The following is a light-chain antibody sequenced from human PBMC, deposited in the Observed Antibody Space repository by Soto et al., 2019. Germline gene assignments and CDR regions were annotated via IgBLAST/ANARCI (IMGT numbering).Light chain of an antibody. J-gene: IGLJ1*01. V-gene: IGLV1-40*01. Sequence: QSVLTQPPSVSGAPGQRVTISCTGSSSNIGAGYDVHWYQQLPGTAPKLLIYGNSNRPSGVPDRFSGSKSGTSASLAITGLEAEDGADNSGQSYDSRLGVRYVFGTGTKLPVL. CDR2: GNS. CDR3: QSYDSRLGVRYV. CDR1: SSNIGAGYD.